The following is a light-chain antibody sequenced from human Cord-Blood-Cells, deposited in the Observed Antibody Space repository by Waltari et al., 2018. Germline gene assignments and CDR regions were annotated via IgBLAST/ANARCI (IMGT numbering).Light chain of an antibody. J-gene: IGKJ2*03. V-gene: IGKV3-15*01. CDR2: GAS. Sequence: EIVMTQSPATLSVSTGEIATLSCRASQSVSRNLAWYQQKPGQAPRLLIYGASTRATGIPARFSGSGSGTEFTLTISSLQSEDFAVYYCQQYNNWPPYSFGQGTKLEIK. CDR1: QSVSRN. CDR3: QQYNNWPPYS.